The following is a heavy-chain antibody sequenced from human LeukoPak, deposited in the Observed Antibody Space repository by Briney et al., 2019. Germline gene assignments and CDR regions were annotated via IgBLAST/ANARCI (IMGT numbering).Heavy chain of an antibody. CDR2: ISSGGSNT. J-gene: IGHJ5*02. Sequence: KSGGSLRLSCAASGFTFSDYYLTWIRQAPGKGLEWVSYISSGGSNTYYADSVKGRFTISRDNAKKSLYLQMNSLRAEDTAVYYCARDADTAMVTGRFDKWGQGTLVTVSS. CDR3: ARDADTAMVTGRFDK. D-gene: IGHD5-18*01. CDR1: GFTFSDYY. V-gene: IGHV3-11*04.